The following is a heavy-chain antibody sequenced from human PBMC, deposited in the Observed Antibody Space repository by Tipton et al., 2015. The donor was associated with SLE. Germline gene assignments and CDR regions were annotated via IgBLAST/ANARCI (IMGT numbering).Heavy chain of an antibody. J-gene: IGHJ6*02. Sequence: GSLRLSCAASGFTFNTYTMNWVRQAPGKGLEWISSISSNSIYYAGSVEGRFIISRGNAKNSLYLQMNSLRAEDTAVYYCARVDDSSGYYLFHYYGMDVWGQGTTVTVSS. D-gene: IGHD3-22*01. CDR2: ISSNSI. CDR3: ARVDDSSGYYLFHYYGMDV. CDR1: GFTFNTYT. V-gene: IGHV3-21*03.